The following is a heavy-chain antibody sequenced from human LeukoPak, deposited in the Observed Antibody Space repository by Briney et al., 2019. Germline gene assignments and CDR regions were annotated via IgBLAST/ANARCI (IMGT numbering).Heavy chain of an antibody. CDR3: ARDDIVVVPAEYYYYYYGMDV. D-gene: IGHD2-2*01. Sequence: ASVKVSCKASGGTFSSYAISWVRQAPGQRLEWMGWINAGNGNTKYSQKFQGRVTITRDTSASTAYMELSSLRSEDTAVYYCARDDIVVVPAEYYYYYYGMDVWGQGTTVTVSS. CDR1: GGTFSSYA. CDR2: INAGNGNT. V-gene: IGHV1-3*01. J-gene: IGHJ6*02.